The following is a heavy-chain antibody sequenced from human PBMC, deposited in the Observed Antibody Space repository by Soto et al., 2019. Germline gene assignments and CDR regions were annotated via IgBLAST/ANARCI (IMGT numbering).Heavy chain of an antibody. J-gene: IGHJ6*02. D-gene: IGHD2-15*01. CDR1: GCTFRTYT. V-gene: IGHV3-21*01. CDR2: IRGFSPYT. Sequence: EVQLVEAGGGLVKPGGSLRLSCISSGCTFRTYTMNWFRQAPGKWLEWVSGIRGFSPYTFYAESVKGRFTISRDNAKNSLYLLMNSLRAEDTAVYYCARDRGYDAHDYYYNAMDVWGQGTTVTVS. CDR3: ARDRGYDAHDYYYNAMDV.